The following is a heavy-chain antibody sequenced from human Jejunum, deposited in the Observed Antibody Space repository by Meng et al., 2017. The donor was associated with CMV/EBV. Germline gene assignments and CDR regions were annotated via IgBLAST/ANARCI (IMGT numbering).Heavy chain of an antibody. J-gene: IGHJ3*01. D-gene: IGHD1-1*01. CDR3: AKRKYDDAAFDF. CDR2: IYNGVAGT. Sequence: SGFTFVRYAMSGVRQAPGKGLEWVSVIYNGVAGTYYADSVKGRFTISRDNSKNTVYLQMNSLRAEDTAVYYCAKRKYDDAAFDFWGQGTMVTVSS. CDR1: GFTFVRYA. V-gene: IGHV3-23*03.